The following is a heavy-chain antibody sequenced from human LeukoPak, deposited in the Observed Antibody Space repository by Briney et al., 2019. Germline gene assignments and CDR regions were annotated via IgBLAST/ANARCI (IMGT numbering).Heavy chain of an antibody. CDR2: ISGSGGST. Sequence: SGGSLRLSCAASGFTFCSYALNWVRQAPGKGLEWVSAISGSGGSTYYADSVKGRFTISRDNSKNTLYLQMSSLRVEDTAVYYCAKPIVVVPAGPGDYWGQGTLVTVSS. D-gene: IGHD2-2*01. CDR1: GFTFCSYA. CDR3: AKPIVVVPAGPGDY. J-gene: IGHJ4*02. V-gene: IGHV3-23*01.